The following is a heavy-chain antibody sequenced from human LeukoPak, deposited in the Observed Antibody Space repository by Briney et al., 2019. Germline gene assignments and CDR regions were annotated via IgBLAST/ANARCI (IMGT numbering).Heavy chain of an antibody. J-gene: IGHJ4*02. CDR2: ISWNSGSI. CDR1: GFTFDDYA. V-gene: IGHV3-9*01. D-gene: IGHD4-11*01. CDR3: AKSLGRNTFTSYYFDY. Sequence: SLRLSCAASGFTFDDYAMHWVRQAPGKGLEWVSGISWNSGSIGYADSVKGRFTISRDNAKNSLYLQMNSLRAEDTALYYCAKSLGRNTFTSYYFDYWGQGTLVTVSS.